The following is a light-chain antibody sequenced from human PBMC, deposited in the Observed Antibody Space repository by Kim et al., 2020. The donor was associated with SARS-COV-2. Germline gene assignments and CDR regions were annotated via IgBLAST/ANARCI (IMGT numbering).Light chain of an antibody. V-gene: IGKV3-20*01. Sequence: EKVLTQSPGTLSLSPGERATLSCRASQTVSSSYLAWYQQKPGQAPRLLIYGASSRATGIPDRFSGSGSGTDFTLTISRLEPEDFAVYYCQQYGDSITYTFGQGTKLEI. CDR3: QQYGDSITYT. J-gene: IGKJ2*01. CDR2: GAS. CDR1: QTVSSSY.